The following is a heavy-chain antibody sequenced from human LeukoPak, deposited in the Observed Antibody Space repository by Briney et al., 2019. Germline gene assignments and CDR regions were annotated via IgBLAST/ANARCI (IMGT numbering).Heavy chain of an antibody. CDR1: GFAFSNAW. J-gene: IGHJ3*02. D-gene: IGHD3-16*01. CDR2: IKQDGSEK. CDR3: ARSNYGDAFDI. Sequence: GGSLRLSCAASGFAFSNAWMSWVRQAPGKGLEWVANIKQDGSEKYYVDSVKGRFTISRDNAKNSLYLQMHSLRVEDTAVYYCARSNYGDAFDIWGQGTMVTVSS. V-gene: IGHV3-7*01.